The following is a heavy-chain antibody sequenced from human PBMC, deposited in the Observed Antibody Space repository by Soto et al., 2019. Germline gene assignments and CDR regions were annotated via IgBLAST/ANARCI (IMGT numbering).Heavy chain of an antibody. Sequence: GASVKVSCKASGYTITGYYMHWVRQAPGQGLEWMGWINPNSGGTNYAQKFQGWVTMTRDTSISTAYMELSRLRSDDTAVYYCARDAGSCSGGSCYYHNWFDPWGQGTLVTVSS. V-gene: IGHV1-2*04. CDR3: ARDAGSCSGGSCYYHNWFDP. J-gene: IGHJ5*02. CDR1: GYTITGYY. D-gene: IGHD2-15*01. CDR2: INPNSGGT.